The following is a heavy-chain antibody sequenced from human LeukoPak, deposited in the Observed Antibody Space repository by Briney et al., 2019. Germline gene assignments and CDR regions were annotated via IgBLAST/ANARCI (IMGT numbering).Heavy chain of an antibody. J-gene: IGHJ4*02. Sequence: SETLSLTCTVSGGSISSSNYYWDWIRQPPGKGLEWIGSIYYSGSTYYNPSLKSRVTISVDTSKNQFSLKLSSVTAADTAVYYCARHSIAVAGQFDYWGQGTLVTVSS. CDR3: ARHSIAVAGQFDY. V-gene: IGHV4-39*01. CDR2: IYYSGST. CDR1: GGSISSSNYY. D-gene: IGHD6-19*01.